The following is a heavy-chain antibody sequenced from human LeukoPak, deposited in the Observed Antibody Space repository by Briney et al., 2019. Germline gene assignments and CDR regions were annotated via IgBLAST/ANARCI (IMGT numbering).Heavy chain of an antibody. J-gene: IGHJ4*02. Sequence: GGSLRLSCAASGFTFNAYWMHWVRQAPGKGLVWVSHINPDGSQTNYADSVTGRFTISRDNAKNTLYLQMNSLRAEDTAVYYCARDPVRRDSYWGQGTLVTVSS. D-gene: IGHD3-10*01. CDR1: GFTFNAYW. CDR3: ARDPVRRDSY. V-gene: IGHV3-74*01. CDR2: INPDGSQT.